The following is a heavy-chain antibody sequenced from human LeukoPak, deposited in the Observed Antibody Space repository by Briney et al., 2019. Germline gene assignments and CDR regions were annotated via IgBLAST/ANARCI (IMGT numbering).Heavy chain of an antibody. D-gene: IGHD1-26*01. Sequence: QPGGSLRLSCAASGFTFSSYGMHWVRQAPGKGLEWVTLISFDGSDNYYADSVKGRFTISRDNSKNMLYLQMNSLRPEDTAVYYCARWDGDKSAFDVWGQGTMVTVSS. CDR2: ISFDGSDN. CDR3: ARWDGDKSAFDV. J-gene: IGHJ3*01. CDR1: GFTFSSYG. V-gene: IGHV3-30*03.